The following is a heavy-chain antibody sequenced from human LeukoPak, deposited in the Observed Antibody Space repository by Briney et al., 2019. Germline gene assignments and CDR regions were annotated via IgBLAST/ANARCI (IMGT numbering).Heavy chain of an antibody. Sequence: GGSLRLSCAASGFTVSSNYMSWVRQAPGKGLEWVSVIYSGGSTYYADSVKGRFTISRDNSKNTLYLQMNSLRAEDTAVYYCARGSYDSSGYYYPFGYWGQGTLVTVSS. CDR3: ARGSYDSSGYYYPFGY. D-gene: IGHD3-22*01. V-gene: IGHV3-66*01. CDR2: IYSGGST. CDR1: GFTVSSNY. J-gene: IGHJ4*02.